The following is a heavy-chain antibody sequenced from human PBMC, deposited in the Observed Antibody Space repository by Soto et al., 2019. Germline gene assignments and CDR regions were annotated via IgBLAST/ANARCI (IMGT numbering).Heavy chain of an antibody. V-gene: IGHV3-48*02. Sequence: GGSLRLSCAASGFTFSSYCMNWVRQAPGKGLEWVSYISSSSSTIYYADSVKGRSTISRDNAKNSLYLQMNSLRDEDTAVYYWASDYGWGYLSDYWGQGTLVTVSS. J-gene: IGHJ4*02. CDR3: ASDYGWGYLSDY. D-gene: IGHD3-10*01. CDR1: GFTFSSYC. CDR2: ISSSSSTI.